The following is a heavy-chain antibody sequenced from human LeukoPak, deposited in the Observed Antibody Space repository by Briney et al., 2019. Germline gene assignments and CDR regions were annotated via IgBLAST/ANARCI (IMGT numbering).Heavy chain of an antibody. CDR1: GFTFSSYA. CDR2: ISYDGSNK. D-gene: IGHD6-13*01. V-gene: IGHV3-30*04. CDR3: ARDLRAAAGTTSFDP. J-gene: IGHJ5*02. Sequence: GGSLRLSCAASGFTFSSYAMHWVRQAPGKGLEWVAVISYDGSNKYYADSVKGRFTISRDNSKNTLYLQMNSLRAEDTAVYYCARDLRAAAGTTSFDPWGQGTLVTVSS.